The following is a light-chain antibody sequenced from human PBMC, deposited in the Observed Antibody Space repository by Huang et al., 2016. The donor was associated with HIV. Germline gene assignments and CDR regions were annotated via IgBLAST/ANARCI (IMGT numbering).Light chain of an antibody. CDR2: GAS. J-gene: IGKJ2*03. Sequence: EIVLTQSPDTLSLSPGERATVSCRASQSVTRTYLAWYQQRPGQAPKLLIYGASTRAPGIPDRFSGSGSGTDFTLTISRLAPEDFAVYYCQQFGSSPPYSFGQGTKLEIK. CDR1: QSVTRTY. V-gene: IGKV3-20*01. CDR3: QQFGSSPPYS.